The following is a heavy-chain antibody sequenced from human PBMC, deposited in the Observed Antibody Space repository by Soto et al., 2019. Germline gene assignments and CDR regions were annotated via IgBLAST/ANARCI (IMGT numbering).Heavy chain of an antibody. Sequence: QVQLQESGPGLVKPSGTLSFTCAVSGGSISSSNWWSWVRQPPGKGLEWIGEIYHSGSTNYNPSLKGRVTISVDKSKNQFSLKLSSVTAADTAVYYCARAGRGYCSGGSCYSGLHGMDVWGQGTTVTVSS. CDR3: ARAGRGYCSGGSCYSGLHGMDV. D-gene: IGHD2-15*01. V-gene: IGHV4-4*02. J-gene: IGHJ6*02. CDR2: IYHSGST. CDR1: GGSISSSNW.